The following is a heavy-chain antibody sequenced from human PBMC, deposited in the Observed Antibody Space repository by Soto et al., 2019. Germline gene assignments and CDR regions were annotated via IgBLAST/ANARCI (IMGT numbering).Heavy chain of an antibody. J-gene: IGHJ4*02. Sequence: GASVKVSCKASGYTFTSYGISWVRQAPGQGLEWMGWISAYNGNTNYAQKHQGRVTMTTDTSTSTAYMELRSLRSDDTAVYYCARGGYSYGNGGYFDYWGQGTLVTVSS. CDR3: ARGGYSYGNGGYFDY. V-gene: IGHV1-18*01. D-gene: IGHD5-18*01. CDR2: ISAYNGNT. CDR1: GYTFTSYG.